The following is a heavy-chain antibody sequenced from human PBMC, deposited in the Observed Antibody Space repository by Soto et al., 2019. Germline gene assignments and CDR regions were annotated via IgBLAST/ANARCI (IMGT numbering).Heavy chain of an antibody. V-gene: IGHV1-69*02. CDR2: IIPIQGKA. D-gene: IGHD3-3*01. CDR3: AKSLIFVDHAYMDV. CDR1: GGSFMSYT. J-gene: IGHJ6*03. Sequence: QVQLVQSGAVLKKPGSSVKVSCEASGGSFMSYTFTWVRQAPGQGLEWMGRIIPIQGKANYALKFQDRVTISADRSTRTVYMDLTSLRPEDTAVYFCAKSLIFVDHAYMDVWGKGTAVTVSS.